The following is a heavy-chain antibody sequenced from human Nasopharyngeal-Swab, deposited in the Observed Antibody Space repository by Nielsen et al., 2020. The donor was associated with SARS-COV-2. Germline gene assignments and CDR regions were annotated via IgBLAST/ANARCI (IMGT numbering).Heavy chain of an antibody. CDR1: GFTFSSYS. D-gene: IGHD6-13*01. V-gene: IGHV3-21*01. CDR2: ISSSSSYI. CDR3: ARATGYSSSQGDY. J-gene: IGHJ4*02. Sequence: GESLKISCAASGFTFSSYSMNWVRQAQGKGLEWVSSISSSSSYIYYADSVKGRFTISRDNAKNSLYLQMNSLRAEDTAVYYCARATGYSSSQGDYWGQGTLVTVSS.